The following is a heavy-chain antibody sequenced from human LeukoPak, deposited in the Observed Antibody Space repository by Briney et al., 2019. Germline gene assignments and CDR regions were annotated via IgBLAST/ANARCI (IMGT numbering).Heavy chain of an antibody. J-gene: IGHJ3*02. V-gene: IGHV3-21*01. CDR2: ISSSSSYI. Sequence: AGGSLRLSCAASGFTFSSYSMNWVRQAPGKGLEWVSSISSSSSYIYYADSVKGRFTISRDNAKNSLYLQMNSLRAEDTAVYYCARLDYDFDAFDIWGQGTMVTVSS. CDR3: ARLDYDFDAFDI. D-gene: IGHD3-3*01. CDR1: GFTFSSYS.